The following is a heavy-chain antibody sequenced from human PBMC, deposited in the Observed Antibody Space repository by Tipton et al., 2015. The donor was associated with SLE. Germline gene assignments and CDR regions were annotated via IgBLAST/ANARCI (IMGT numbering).Heavy chain of an antibody. CDR1: GGSISSYY. CDR2: IYYSGST. CDR3: ARAPRLGAFDI. D-gene: IGHD6-19*01. J-gene: IGHJ3*02. Sequence: TLSLTCTASGGSISSYYWSWIRQPPGKGLEWIGYIYYSGSTNYNPSLKSRVTISVDTSKNQFSLKRSSVTAADTAVYYCARAPRLGAFDILGQGTMVTAAS. V-gene: IGHV4-59*08.